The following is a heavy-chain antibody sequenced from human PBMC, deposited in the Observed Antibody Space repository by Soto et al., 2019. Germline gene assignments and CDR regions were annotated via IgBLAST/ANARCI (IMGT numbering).Heavy chain of an antibody. CDR2: IGSSGGAT. Sequence: PGGSLRLSCSASGFTFSTYAMHWVRQAPGKGLEYVSGIGSSGGATHYADSVKGRFTISRDNSMNTLYLQMSSLRAEDTAVYYCVKEWQQVVIWTFDHWGQGTLVTVSS. CDR1: GFTFSTYA. D-gene: IGHD6-13*01. V-gene: IGHV3-64D*08. J-gene: IGHJ4*02. CDR3: VKEWQQVVIWTFDH.